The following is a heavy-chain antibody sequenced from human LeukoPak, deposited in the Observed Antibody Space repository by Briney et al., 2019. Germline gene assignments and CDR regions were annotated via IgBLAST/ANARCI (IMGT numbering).Heavy chain of an antibody. CDR2: IYDNGGT. J-gene: IGHJ4*02. Sequence: SETLSLTCTVSGVSISGYYWTWVRQSPGKGLEWIGYIYDNGGTNYNTSLRSRVTMSIDTSRRELSLRVTSVSTADAAVYYCARGRVNTGSYSFYLDSWGQGTLVTVSS. CDR3: ARGRVNTGSYSFYLDS. D-gene: IGHD3-10*01. CDR1: GVSISGYY. V-gene: IGHV4-59*01.